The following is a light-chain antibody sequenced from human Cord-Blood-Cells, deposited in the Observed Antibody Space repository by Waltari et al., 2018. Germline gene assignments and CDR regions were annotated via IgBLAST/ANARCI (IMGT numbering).Light chain of an antibody. J-gene: IGKJ3*01. CDR3: QQYDNRPFA. V-gene: IGKV1-33*01. CDR1: QDISNY. CDR2: DAS. Sequence: DIPMTQSPSSLSASVGDRVTITCQASQDISNYLNWYQQKPGKAPKLLIYDASNLGTGVPSRFSGSGSGTDFTFTISSLQPEDIATYYCQQYDNRPFAFGPGTKVDIK.